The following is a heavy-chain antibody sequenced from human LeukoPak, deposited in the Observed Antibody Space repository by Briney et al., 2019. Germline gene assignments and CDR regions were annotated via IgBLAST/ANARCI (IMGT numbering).Heavy chain of an antibody. Sequence: ASVKVSCKASGYTFTSYYMHWVRQAPGQGLEWMGIINPSGGSTSYAQKFQGRVTMTRDTSTSTVYMELSSLRSEGTAVYYCARCLYSSSWHTAYYYYGMDVWGQGTTVTVSS. J-gene: IGHJ6*02. CDR3: ARCLYSSSWHTAYYYYGMDV. V-gene: IGHV1-46*03. CDR2: INPSGGST. D-gene: IGHD6-13*01. CDR1: GYTFTSYY.